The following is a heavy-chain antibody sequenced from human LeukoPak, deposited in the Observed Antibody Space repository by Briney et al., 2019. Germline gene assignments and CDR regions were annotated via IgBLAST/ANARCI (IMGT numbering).Heavy chain of an antibody. CDR2: INPSGGST. V-gene: IGHV1-46*01. D-gene: IGHD1-1*01. J-gene: IGHJ4*02. Sequence: ASVKVSCKASGYTFTSYGISWVRQAPGQGLEWMGIINPSGGSTSYAQKFQGRVTMTRDTSTSTVYMELSSLRSEDTAVYYCARDEAEGWNPFDYWGQGTLVTVSS. CDR3: ARDEAEGWNPFDY. CDR1: GYTFTSYG.